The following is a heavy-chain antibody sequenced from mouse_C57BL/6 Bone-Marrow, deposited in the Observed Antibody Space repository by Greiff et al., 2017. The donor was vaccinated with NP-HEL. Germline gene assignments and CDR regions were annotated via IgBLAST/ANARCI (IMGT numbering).Heavy chain of an antibody. CDR3: ALYYYGRDWYFDV. CDR1: GYTFTDYY. D-gene: IGHD1-1*01. J-gene: IGHJ1*03. V-gene: IGHV1-19*01. Sequence: VHVKQSGPVLVKPGASVKMSCKASGYTFTDYYMNWVKQSHGKSLEWIGVINPYNGGTSYNQKFKGKATLTVDKSSSTAYMELNSLTSEDSAVYYCALYYYGRDWYFDVWGTGTTVTVSS. CDR2: INPYNGGT.